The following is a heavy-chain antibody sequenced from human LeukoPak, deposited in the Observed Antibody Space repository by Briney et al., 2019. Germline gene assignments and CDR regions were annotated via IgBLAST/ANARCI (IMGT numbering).Heavy chain of an antibody. D-gene: IGHD3-16*01. CDR1: GFTSNNAW. CDR3: ATEVMYITPVADY. CDR2: IKSKTDGGTT. V-gene: IGHV3-15*01. Sequence: GGSLRLSCAASGFTSNNAWMNWVRQAPGKGLEWVGRIKSKTDGGTTDYAAPVKGRFTISRDDSNNRLYLQMNSLKIEDTAVYYCATEVMYITPVADYWGQGTLVTVSS. J-gene: IGHJ4*02.